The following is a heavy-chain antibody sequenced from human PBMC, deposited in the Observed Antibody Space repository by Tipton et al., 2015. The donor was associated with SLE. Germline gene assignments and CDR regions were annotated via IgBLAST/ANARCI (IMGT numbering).Heavy chain of an antibody. CDR1: GGSISSSSYY. J-gene: IGHJ4*02. CDR2: LYYSGST. Sequence: TLSLTCTVSGGSISSSSYYWGWIRQPPGKGLEWIGSLYYSGSTYYNPSLKSRVTISVDTSKNQFSLKLSSVTAADTAVYYCARGEYSFFFDYWGQGPLVPVSS. CDR3: ARGEYSFFFDY. V-gene: IGHV4-39*07. D-gene: IGHD2/OR15-2a*01.